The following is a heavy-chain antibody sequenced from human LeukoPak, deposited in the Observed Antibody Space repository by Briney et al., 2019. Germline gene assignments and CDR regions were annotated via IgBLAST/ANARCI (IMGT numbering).Heavy chain of an antibody. J-gene: IGHJ5*02. V-gene: IGHV3-7*01. CDR2: IKHDGSRK. CDR1: GFSFSNYW. Sequence: GGSLRLSCAVSGFSFSNYWMDWVRQAPGKGLEWVAKIKHDGSRKDYVDSVKGRFTISRDNAKNSLYLEMSSLRVEDTGIYYCARENPYVSWGQGTLVTVSS. CDR3: ARENPYVS. D-gene: IGHD1-14*01.